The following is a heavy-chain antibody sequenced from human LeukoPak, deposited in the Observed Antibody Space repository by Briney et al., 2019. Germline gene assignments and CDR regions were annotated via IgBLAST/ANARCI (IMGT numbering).Heavy chain of an antibody. D-gene: IGHD3-16*02. CDR1: GGSISSSNW. V-gene: IGHV4-4*02. Sequence: SETLSLTCAVSGGSISSSNWWSWVRQPPGKGLEWIGEIYHSGSTNYNPSLKSRVTISVDKSKNQFSLKLSSVTAADTAVYYCARVQGDYVWGSYRPYFDYWGQGTLVTVSS. CDR2: IYHSGST. J-gene: IGHJ4*02. CDR3: ARVQGDYVWGSYRPYFDY.